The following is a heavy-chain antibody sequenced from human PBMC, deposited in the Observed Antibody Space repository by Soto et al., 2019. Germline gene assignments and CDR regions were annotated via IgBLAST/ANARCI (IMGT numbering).Heavy chain of an antibody. CDR3: AKDPYSSGWYLSGLDY. D-gene: IGHD6-19*01. Sequence: QVQLVESGGGVVQPGRSLRLSCAASGFTFSSYGMHWVRQAPGKGLEWVAVISYDGSNKYYADSVKGRFTISRDNSKNTLYLQMNSLRAEDTAVYYCAKDPYSSGWYLSGLDYWGQGTLVTVSS. CDR1: GFTFSSYG. V-gene: IGHV3-30*18. J-gene: IGHJ4*02. CDR2: ISYDGSNK.